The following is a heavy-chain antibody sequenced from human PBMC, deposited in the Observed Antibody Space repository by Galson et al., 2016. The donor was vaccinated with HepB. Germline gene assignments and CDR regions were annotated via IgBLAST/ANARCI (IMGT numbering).Heavy chain of an antibody. V-gene: IGHV5-51*01. CDR2: IYPGDPDT. J-gene: IGHJ4*02. D-gene: IGHD2-21*02. CDR1: GYSFANYW. CDR3: AYASGDFYFDY. Sequence: QSGAEVKKPGESLKISCKGSGYSFANYWIGWVRQMPGKGLEWMGIIYPGDPDTRYSPSFQGQVTISADTSISTAYLQWSSLKASDSAIYYCAYASGDFYFDYWGQGTLVTVSS.